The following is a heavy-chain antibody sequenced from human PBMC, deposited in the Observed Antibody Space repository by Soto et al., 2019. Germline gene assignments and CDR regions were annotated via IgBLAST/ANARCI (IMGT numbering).Heavy chain of an antibody. J-gene: IGHJ4*02. CDR2: ISESGAVS. CDR3: AKESSPNTYYSFDY. D-gene: IGHD2-21*01. Sequence: PGGSLRLSCAASGYSFSSYALSWVRQAPGKGLEWVSAISESGAVSKYTDSVKGRFTISRDNSKNTLYLQMNGLRADDTAVYYCAKESSPNTYYSFDYWGQGALVTAPQ. CDR1: GYSFSSYA. V-gene: IGHV3-23*01.